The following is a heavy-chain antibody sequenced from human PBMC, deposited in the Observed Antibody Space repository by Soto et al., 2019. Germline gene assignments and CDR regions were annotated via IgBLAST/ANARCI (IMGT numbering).Heavy chain of an antibody. CDR2: ISAYNGNT. D-gene: IGHD2-2*01. Sequence: GASVKVSCKASGYTFTSYGISWVRQAPGQGLEWMGWISAYNGNTKNAQKLQGRVTMTTDTSTSTAYMELRSLRSDDTAVYYCARALWGPAGHINWFDPWGQGTLVTVSS. CDR3: ARALWGPAGHINWFDP. J-gene: IGHJ5*02. V-gene: IGHV1-18*01. CDR1: GYTFTSYG.